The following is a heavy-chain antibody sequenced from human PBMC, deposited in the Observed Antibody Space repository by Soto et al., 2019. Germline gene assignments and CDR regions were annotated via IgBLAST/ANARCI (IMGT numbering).Heavy chain of an antibody. CDR3: ARSQAQITTYYFYMDV. D-gene: IGHD3-22*01. Sequence: EVQLVESGGGLVQPGGSLRLSCAASGFTFSSYSMSWVRQAPGKGLEWVSSVGGSTSYTYYADSVKGRFTISRDNANNSLYLQMNSLRAEDTAVYYCARSQAQITTYYFYMDVWGKGTTVTVSS. CDR2: VGGSTSYT. CDR1: GFTFSSYS. J-gene: IGHJ6*03. V-gene: IGHV3-21*06.